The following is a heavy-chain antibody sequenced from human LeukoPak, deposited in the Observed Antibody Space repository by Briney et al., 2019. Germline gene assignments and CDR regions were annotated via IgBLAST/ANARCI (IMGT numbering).Heavy chain of an antibody. CDR2: INSDGSST. Sequence: GGSLRLSCAASGFTFSSYWMHWVRQAPGKGLVWVSRINSDGSSTSYADSVKGRFTISGDNAKNTLYLQMNSLRAEDTAVYYCARDQELYSSGYPFFDYWGQGTLVTVSS. D-gene: IGHD6-19*01. CDR1: GFTFSSYW. V-gene: IGHV3-74*01. CDR3: ARDQELYSSGYPFFDY. J-gene: IGHJ4*02.